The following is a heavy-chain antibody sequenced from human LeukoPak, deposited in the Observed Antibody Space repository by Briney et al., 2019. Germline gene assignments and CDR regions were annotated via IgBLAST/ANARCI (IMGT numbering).Heavy chain of an antibody. CDR1: GFTFYSYA. CDR3: ARDTEPNYDYVWGSYRTDAFDI. CDR2: ISGSGGST. D-gene: IGHD3-16*02. J-gene: IGHJ3*02. Sequence: GGSLRLSCAASGFTFYSYAMTWVRQAPGKGLEWVSAISGSGGSTYYADSVKGRFTISRDNAKNSLYLQMNSLRAEDTAVYYCARDTEPNYDYVWGSYRTDAFDIWGQGTMVTVSS. V-gene: IGHV3-23*01.